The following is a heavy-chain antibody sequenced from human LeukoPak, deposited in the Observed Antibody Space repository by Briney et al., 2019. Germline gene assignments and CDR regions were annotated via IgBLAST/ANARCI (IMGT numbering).Heavy chain of an antibody. V-gene: IGHV3-48*01. CDR2: ISSTGSTI. Sequence: GGSLRLSCAASGFTFSSYSMNWVRQAPGKGLGWVSYISSTGSTIYHADSVRGRFTISRDNAKNSLYLQMNSLRAEDTAVYYCARGSYSSSNYFDYWGQGTLVTVSS. J-gene: IGHJ4*02. CDR3: ARGSYSSSNYFDY. D-gene: IGHD6-6*01. CDR1: GFTFSSYS.